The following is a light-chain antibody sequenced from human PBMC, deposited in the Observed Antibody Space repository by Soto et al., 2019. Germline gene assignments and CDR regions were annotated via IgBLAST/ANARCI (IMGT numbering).Light chain of an antibody. CDR1: SSDVGGYNY. Sequence: QSALTQPASVSGSPGQSITISCTGTSSDVGGYNYVSWYQQHPGKAPRLMIYDVSGRPSGVSHRFSGSKSGNTASLTISGLQAEDEADYYCLSYTTSSTYVFGTGTKVPS. V-gene: IGLV2-14*01. CDR2: DVS. CDR3: LSYTTSSTYV. J-gene: IGLJ1*01.